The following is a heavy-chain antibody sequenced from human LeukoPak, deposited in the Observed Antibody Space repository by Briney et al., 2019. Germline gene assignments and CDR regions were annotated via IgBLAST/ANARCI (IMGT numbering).Heavy chain of an antibody. Sequence: SETLSLTCTVSGGSISSYYWSWIRQPPGKGLERIGYIYYSGSTNYNPSLKSRVTISVDTSKNQFSLKLSSVTAADTAVYYCARGGAGSYGYVDYYYYYMDVWGKGTTVTVSS. D-gene: IGHD5-18*01. CDR3: ARGGAGSYGYVDYYYYYMDV. CDR1: GGSISSYY. J-gene: IGHJ6*03. V-gene: IGHV4-59*01. CDR2: IYYSGST.